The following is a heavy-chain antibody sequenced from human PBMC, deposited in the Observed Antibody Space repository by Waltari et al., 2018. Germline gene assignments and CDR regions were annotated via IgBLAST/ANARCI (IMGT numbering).Heavy chain of an antibody. J-gene: IGHJ4*02. CDR3: ARLIAVAGRGGHFDY. CDR1: GYSFTSYW. Sequence: EVQLVQSGAEVKKPGESLKISCKGSGYSFTSYWIGWVRQMPGKGLEWMGIIFPGDSDTRYSPSFQGQVTISADKSISTAYLQWSSLKASDTAMYYCARLIAVAGRGGHFDYWGQGTLVTVSS. V-gene: IGHV5-51*01. D-gene: IGHD6-19*01. CDR2: IFPGDSDT.